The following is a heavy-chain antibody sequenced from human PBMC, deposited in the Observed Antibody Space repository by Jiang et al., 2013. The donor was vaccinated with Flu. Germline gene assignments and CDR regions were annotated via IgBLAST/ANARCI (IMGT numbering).Heavy chain of an antibody. CDR1: GFTFNSYA. D-gene: IGHD3-10*01. J-gene: IGHJ4*02. Sequence: LVESGGGVVQPGRSLRLSCAASGFTFNSYAMHWVRQAPGKGLEWVAVISSDGNNKYYGDSVKGRFTISRDNSKNTLYLQMNSLRGEDTAVYYCARDLLGSHDYWGQGTLVTVSS. CDR2: ISSDGNNK. V-gene: IGHV3-30-3*01. CDR3: ARDLLGSHDY.